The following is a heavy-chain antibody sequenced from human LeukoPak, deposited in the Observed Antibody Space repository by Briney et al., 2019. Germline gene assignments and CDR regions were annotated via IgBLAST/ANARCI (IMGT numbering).Heavy chain of an antibody. D-gene: IGHD3-22*01. CDR3: ARAVPSSDSSGYYYAHDY. Sequence: SETLSLTCAVYGVSFSGYYWSWLRQPPGKGLEWLGEINHSGSPNYNPSLKSRVPISVDTSKNQFSLKLSSVTAADTAVYYCARAVPSSDSSGYYYAHDYWGQGTLVTVSS. CDR2: INHSGSP. CDR1: GVSFSGYY. V-gene: IGHV4-34*01. J-gene: IGHJ4*02.